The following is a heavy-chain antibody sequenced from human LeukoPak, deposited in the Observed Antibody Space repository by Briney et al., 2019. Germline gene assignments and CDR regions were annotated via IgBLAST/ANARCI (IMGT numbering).Heavy chain of an antibody. J-gene: IGHJ4*02. Sequence: ASVKVSCKASGYTFTSYYMHWVRQAPGQGLEWMGIINPSGGSTSYAQKFQGRVTMTRDMSTSTVYMELSSLRSEDTAVYYCARDGNNCTNGVCPPDYWGQGTLVTVSS. CDR2: INPSGGST. V-gene: IGHV1-46*01. CDR3: ARDGNNCTNGVCPPDY. D-gene: IGHD2-8*01. CDR1: GYTFTSYY.